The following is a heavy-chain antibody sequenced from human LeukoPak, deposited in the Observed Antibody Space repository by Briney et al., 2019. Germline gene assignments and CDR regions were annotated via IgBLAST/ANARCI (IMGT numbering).Heavy chain of an antibody. Sequence: SETLSLTCTVSSGSISSYYWSWIRQPPGKGLEWIGYIYYSGSTNYNPSLKSRVTISVDTSKNQFSLKLSSVTAADTAVYYCARAIRSRGVWNFQHWGQGTLVTVSS. CDR3: ARAIRSRGVWNFQH. D-gene: IGHD4-17*01. J-gene: IGHJ1*01. CDR1: SGSISSYY. CDR2: IYYSGST. V-gene: IGHV4-59*01.